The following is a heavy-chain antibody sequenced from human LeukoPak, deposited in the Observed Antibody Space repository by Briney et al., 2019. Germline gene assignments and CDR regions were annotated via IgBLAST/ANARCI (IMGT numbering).Heavy chain of an antibody. CDR3: AKDKAGSTAYFFDY. Sequence: SCKASGGTFSSYAMTWVRQAPGKGLEWVSAISGSGGDTYYADSVKGRFTISRDNSKNSLYLQLNSLRAEDTAVYYCAKDKAGSTAYFFDYWGQGTLVTVSS. CDR1: GGTFSSYA. J-gene: IGHJ4*02. D-gene: IGHD6-13*01. V-gene: IGHV3-23*01. CDR2: ISGSGGDT.